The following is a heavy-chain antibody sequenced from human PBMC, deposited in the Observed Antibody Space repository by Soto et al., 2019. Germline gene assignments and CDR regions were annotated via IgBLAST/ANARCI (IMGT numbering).Heavy chain of an antibody. CDR3: ARDRPEKLLSYYYGMDV. CDR1: GGTFSSYA. Sequence: QVQLVQSGAEVKKPGYSVKVSCKASGGTFSSYAISWVRQAPGQGLEWIGGIIPIFGTANYAQKFQGRVTITADESTSTAYMELSSLRSEDTAVYYCARDRPEKLLSYYYGMDVWGQGTTVTVSS. V-gene: IGHV1-69*01. D-gene: IGHD3-10*01. J-gene: IGHJ6*02. CDR2: IIPIFGTA.